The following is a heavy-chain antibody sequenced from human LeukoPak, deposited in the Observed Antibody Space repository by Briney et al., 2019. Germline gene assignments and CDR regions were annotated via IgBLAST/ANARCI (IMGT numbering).Heavy chain of an antibody. D-gene: IGHD2-15*01. Sequence: GGSLRLSCAASGFTFSSYGMHWVRQAPGKGLEWVADIKQDGSEKYYVDSVKGRFTISRQNAKKSVFLQMNSLRAEDTAVYYCARHRSGGSQDDAFDIWGQGTMVTVSS. V-gene: IGHV3-7*01. CDR1: GFTFSSYG. CDR3: ARHRSGGSQDDAFDI. J-gene: IGHJ3*02. CDR2: IKQDGSEK.